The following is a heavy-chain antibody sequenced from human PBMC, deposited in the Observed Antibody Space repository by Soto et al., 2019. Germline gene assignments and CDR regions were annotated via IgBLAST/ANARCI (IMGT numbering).Heavy chain of an antibody. D-gene: IGHD3-3*01. J-gene: IGHJ6*02. CDR3: GRDITILDYGVDD. CDR2: LSGSGGST. V-gene: IGHV3-23*01. CDR1: GFTFSSYA. Sequence: PGWSLRLSCAPSGFTFSSYAMNWVRQTPGKGLEWVSALSGSGGSTYYADSVKGRFTISRDNSKNTLHLQMNSLRADDTPVYYCGRDITILDYGVDDWGQGSTVTVSS.